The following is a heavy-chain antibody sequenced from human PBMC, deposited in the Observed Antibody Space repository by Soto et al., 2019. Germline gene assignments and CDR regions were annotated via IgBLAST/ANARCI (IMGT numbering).Heavy chain of an antibody. J-gene: IGHJ3*01. D-gene: IGHD1-1*01. CDR2: VSYDASNI. Sequence: GGSLRLSCAASGFTFNSYGMHWVRQTPGKGLEWVAVVSYDASNIYYSDSVKGRFTISRDNPKNTLYLQMNSLRAEDTAVYFCANGRAFSYTWPHDPYDVWGQGTLVTVS. V-gene: IGHV3-30*18. CDR3: ANGRAFSYTWPHDPYDV. CDR1: GFTFNSYG.